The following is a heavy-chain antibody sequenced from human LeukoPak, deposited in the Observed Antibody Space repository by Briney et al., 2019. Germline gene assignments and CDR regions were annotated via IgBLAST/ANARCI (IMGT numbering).Heavy chain of an antibody. Sequence: ASVKVSCNASGYTFTSYAMHWVRQAPGQRLEWMGWINAGNGNTKYSQKFQDRVTITRDTSASTDYMELSSLRSEDTAVYYCARLMVRGVIIQGFDYWGQGTLVTVSS. D-gene: IGHD3-10*01. J-gene: IGHJ4*02. CDR1: GYTFTSYA. V-gene: IGHV1-3*01. CDR3: ARLMVRGVIIQGFDY. CDR2: INAGNGNT.